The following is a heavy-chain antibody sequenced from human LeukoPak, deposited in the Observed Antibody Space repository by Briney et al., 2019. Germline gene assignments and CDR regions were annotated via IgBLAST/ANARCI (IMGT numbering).Heavy chain of an antibody. D-gene: IGHD5-18*01. CDR1: GFTFDDYA. Sequence: GGSLRLSGAASGFTFDDYAMHWVRQAPGKGLEWVSCISWNSGSIGYADSVKRRFTISRDNAKNSLYLQMNSLRAEDTALYYCAKDNSLDTAMVFDYWGQGTLVTVSS. V-gene: IGHV3-9*01. J-gene: IGHJ4*02. CDR2: ISWNSGSI. CDR3: AKDNSLDTAMVFDY.